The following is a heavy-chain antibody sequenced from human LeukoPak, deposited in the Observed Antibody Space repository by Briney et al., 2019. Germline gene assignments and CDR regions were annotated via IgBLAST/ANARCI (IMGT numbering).Heavy chain of an antibody. CDR1: GFTFSSYA. D-gene: IGHD4-17*01. J-gene: IGHJ6*02. CDR3: VKAGTTPTGYYYGMDV. CDR2: ISSNGGST. V-gene: IGHV3-64D*09. Sequence: GGSLRLSCSASGFTFSSYAMHWVRQPPGQGLEYVSAISSNGGSTYYADSVKGRFTISRDNSRNTLYLQRSSLRAEDPAVYYCVKAGTTPTGYYYGMDVWGQGTTVTVSS.